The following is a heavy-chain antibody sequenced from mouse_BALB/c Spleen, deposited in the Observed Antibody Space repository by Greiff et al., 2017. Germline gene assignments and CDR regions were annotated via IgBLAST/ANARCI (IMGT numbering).Heavy chain of an antibody. J-gene: IGHJ3*01. CDR3: ARDYYGSSYFAY. Sequence: QVQLKESGPELVKPGASVKISCKASGYAFSSSWMNWVKQRPGQGLEWIGRIYPGDGDTNYNGKFKGKATLTADKSSSTAYMQLSSLTSVDSAVYFCARDYYGSSYFAYWGQGTLVTVSA. D-gene: IGHD1-1*01. CDR2: IYPGDGDT. CDR1: GYAFSSSW. V-gene: IGHV1-82*01.